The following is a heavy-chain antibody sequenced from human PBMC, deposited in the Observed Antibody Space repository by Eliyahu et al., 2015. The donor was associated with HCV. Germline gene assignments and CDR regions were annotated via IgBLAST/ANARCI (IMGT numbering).Heavy chain of an antibody. V-gene: IGHV3-11*01. J-gene: IGHJ6*02. Sequence: QVQLVESGGGXVKPGGSLGXXCAXSGFXFXXYSMXWIRQAPGKGLEWVXHISSSGSTIYYADSVKGRFTVSRDNAKNSVHLQMNSLRAEDTAVYYCARFCNAGRCNSIYYYGMDVWGQGTTVTVS. D-gene: IGHD2-15*01. CDR2: ISSSGSTI. CDR1: GFXFXXYS. CDR3: ARFCNAGRCNSIYYYGMDV.